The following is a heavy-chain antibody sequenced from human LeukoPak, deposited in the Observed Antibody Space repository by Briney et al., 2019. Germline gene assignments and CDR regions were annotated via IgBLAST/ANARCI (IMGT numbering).Heavy chain of an antibody. CDR2: ISGGGGTK. D-gene: IGHD2-15*01. Sequence: HPGGSLRLSCAASGFSFSNYAMSWVRQAPGKGREWVAAISGGGGTKYYTDSVKGRFTISRDNSKNTLYLQMNSLKTEDTAVYHCTRHYCSGGSCYPHIDYWGQGTLVTVSS. CDR3: TRHYCSGGSCYPHIDY. CDR1: GFSFSNYA. J-gene: IGHJ4*02. V-gene: IGHV3-23*01.